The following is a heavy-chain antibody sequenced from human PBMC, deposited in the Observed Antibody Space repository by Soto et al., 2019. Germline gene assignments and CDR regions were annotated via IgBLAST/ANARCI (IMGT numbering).Heavy chain of an antibody. Sequence: EVQLLESGGGLVQPGGSLRLSCAASGFTFSSYAMSWVRQAPGKGLEWVSAISGSGGSTYYADSVKGRFTISRDNSKNTLYLQMNSLRAEDTAVYYCAVSTRYDILTGYYPEIDYWGQGTLVTVSS. CDR3: AVSTRYDILTGYYPEIDY. D-gene: IGHD3-9*01. CDR1: GFTFSSYA. CDR2: ISGSGGST. J-gene: IGHJ4*02. V-gene: IGHV3-23*01.